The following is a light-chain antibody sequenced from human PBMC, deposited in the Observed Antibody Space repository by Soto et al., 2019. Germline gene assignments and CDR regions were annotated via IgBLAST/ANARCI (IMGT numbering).Light chain of an antibody. CDR2: GAS. Sequence: EIVLTQSPCTLSLSPGERATLSCRASQSVSNSYLAWYQQIPGQAPRLLLSGASSRATGIPDRFSGSGSGTDFTLTITRLEPEDFAVYYCQQYGGSPYGVGQGTKLEI. CDR1: QSVSNSY. CDR3: QQYGGSPYG. J-gene: IGKJ2*03. V-gene: IGKV3-20*01.